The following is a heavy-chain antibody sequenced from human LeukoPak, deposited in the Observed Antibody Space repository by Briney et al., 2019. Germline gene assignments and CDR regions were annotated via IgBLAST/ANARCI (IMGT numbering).Heavy chain of an antibody. CDR1: GGTFSSYA. CDR3: ARGSLLRLDSSGYH. D-gene: IGHD3-22*01. Sequence: GASVKVSCKASGGTFSSYAISWVRQAPGQGPEWMGGIIPIFGTANYAQKFQGRVTITADESTSTAYMELSSLRSEDTAVYYCARGSLLRLDSSGYHWGQGTLVTVSS. J-gene: IGHJ5*02. CDR2: IIPIFGTA. V-gene: IGHV1-69*13.